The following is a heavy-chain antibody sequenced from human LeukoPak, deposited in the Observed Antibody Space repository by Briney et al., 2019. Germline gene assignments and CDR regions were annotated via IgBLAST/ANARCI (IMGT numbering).Heavy chain of an antibody. CDR2: IYSGVNT. V-gene: IGHV3-53*01. D-gene: IGHD3-22*01. CDR1: GFTVSSNY. J-gene: IGHJ3*02. Sequence: PGGSLRLSCVASGFTVSSNYMSWVRQAPGKGLEWVSVIYSGVNTYYADSVRGRITISRDNSKNTVYLQMNSLRAEDTAVYYCAKDTGYYDSSGYYYLDAFDIWGQGTMVTVSS. CDR3: AKDTGYYDSSGYYYLDAFDI.